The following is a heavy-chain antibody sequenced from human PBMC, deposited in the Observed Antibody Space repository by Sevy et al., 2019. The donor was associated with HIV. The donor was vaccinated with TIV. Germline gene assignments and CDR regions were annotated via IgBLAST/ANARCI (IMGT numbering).Heavy chain of an antibody. CDR3: ARDQEFCSTTRCYSGFDH. D-gene: IGHD1-26*01. Sequence: ASVKVSCKTSGYKFTDHYIHWMRQAPGQGLEWMGWVNPNADTTTYAQKLQGRVTMTKDRSTGTAYMELRSLTSDDTAIYYCARDQEFCSTTRCYSGFDHWGQGTLVTVSS. J-gene: IGHJ4*02. CDR1: GYKFTDHY. V-gene: IGHV1-2*02. CDR2: VNPNADTT.